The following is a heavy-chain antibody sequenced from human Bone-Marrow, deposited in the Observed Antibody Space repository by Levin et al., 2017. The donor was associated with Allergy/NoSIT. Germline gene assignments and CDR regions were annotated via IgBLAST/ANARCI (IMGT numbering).Heavy chain of an antibody. J-gene: IGHJ6*03. CDR2: ITPISGTT. V-gene: IGHV1-69*13. CDR1: GDTFSTYS. Sequence: SVKVSCKASGDTFSTYSVAWVRQAPGQGLEWVGGITPISGTTDYTQKFQGRATITADESTSTAYMELSSLRTDDTAVYYCAGGRWISRMPYFYYYMDVWGTGTTVTVSS. CDR3: AGGRWISRMPYFYYYMDV. D-gene: IGHD3-16*01.